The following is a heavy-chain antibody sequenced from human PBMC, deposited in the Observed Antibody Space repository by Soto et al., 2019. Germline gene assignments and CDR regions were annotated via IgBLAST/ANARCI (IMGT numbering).Heavy chain of an antibody. CDR2: IIPIFDIT. CDR1: GGTFRSYS. Sequence: QVQLVQSVAEVKKPGSSVKVSCKASGGTFRSYSISWVRQAPGQGLEWMGGIIPIFDITNYAQKFQGRVTITADESTSTAYMELSSLGSDDTAVYYCARPDEGGYSSNHHYYYAWDVWGQGTTVTV. CDR3: ARPDEGGYSSNHHYYYAWDV. V-gene: IGHV1-69*01. J-gene: IGHJ6*02. D-gene: IGHD3-22*01.